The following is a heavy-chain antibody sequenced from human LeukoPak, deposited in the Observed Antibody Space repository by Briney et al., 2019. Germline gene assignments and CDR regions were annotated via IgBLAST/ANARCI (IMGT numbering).Heavy chain of an antibody. J-gene: IGHJ4*02. CDR1: GGSISSYY. CDR2: IYYSGST. V-gene: IGHV4-59*01. Sequence: KRSETLSLTCTVSGGSISSYYWSWIRQPPGKGLEWIGYIYYSGSTNYNPSLKSRVTISVDTSKNQFSLRLSSVTAADTAVYYCARVTGYMVADYFDYWGQGTLVTVSS. D-gene: IGHD2-15*01. CDR3: ARVTGYMVADYFDY.